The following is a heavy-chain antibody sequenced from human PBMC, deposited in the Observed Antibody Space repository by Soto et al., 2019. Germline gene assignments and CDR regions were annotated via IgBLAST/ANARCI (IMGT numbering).Heavy chain of an antibody. CDR3: ARYFGMEV. Sequence: GGSLRLSCAASGFTFSSSSMSWVRQAPGKGLEWVASIKQDGRDKYYVDSVKGRFTISRDDAIFSLYLQMDSLRAEDTAVYYCARYFGMEVWGQGTTVTVSS. V-gene: IGHV3-7*05. CDR2: IKQDGRDK. CDR1: GFTFSSSS. J-gene: IGHJ6*02.